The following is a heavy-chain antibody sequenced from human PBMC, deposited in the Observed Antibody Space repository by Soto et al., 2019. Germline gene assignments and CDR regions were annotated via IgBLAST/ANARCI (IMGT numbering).Heavy chain of an antibody. J-gene: IGHJ4*02. CDR3: ARVETPVTRRSFDF. Sequence: GESLKISCKASGYSFTTYWIAWVRQMPGKGLEWMGIIYPGDSDPRYSPSIQGHVTFSVDKSISTAYLQWRSLKASDTAMYYCARVETPVTRRSFDFWGQGTLVTVSS. CDR2: IYPGDSDP. V-gene: IGHV5-51*01. CDR1: GYSFTTYW. D-gene: IGHD4-4*01.